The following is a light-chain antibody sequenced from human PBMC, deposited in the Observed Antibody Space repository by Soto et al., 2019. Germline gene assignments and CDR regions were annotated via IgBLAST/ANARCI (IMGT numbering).Light chain of an antibody. CDR3: QQYGSSSRT. CDR1: QSFSSSY. J-gene: IGKJ1*01. CDR2: RAS. Sequence: EIVFTHSPGTLSLSPGEIATLSCRASQSFSSSYLAWYQQKPGQAPRLLIYRASNRTTGIPDKFNGSGYGTEFTLTLGRLKPKDLAVYYCQQYGSSSRTFGQGTKVEIK. V-gene: IGKV3-20*01.